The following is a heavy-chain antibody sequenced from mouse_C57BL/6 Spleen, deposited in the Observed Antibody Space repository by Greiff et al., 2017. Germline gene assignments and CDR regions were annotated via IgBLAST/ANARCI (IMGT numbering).Heavy chain of an antibody. D-gene: IGHD2-1*01. V-gene: IGHV3-6*01. Sequence: EVKLVESGPGLVKPSQSLSLTCSVTGYSITSGYYWNWIRQFPGNKLEWMGYISYDGSNNYNPSLKNRISITRDTSKNQFFLKLNSVTTEDTATYYCAIYYGNFDYGGQGTTLTVSS. CDR3: AIYYGNFDY. CDR2: ISYDGSN. J-gene: IGHJ2*01. CDR1: GYSITSGYY.